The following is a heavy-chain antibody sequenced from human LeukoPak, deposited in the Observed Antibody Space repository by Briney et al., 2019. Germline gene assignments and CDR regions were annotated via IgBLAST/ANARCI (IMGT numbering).Heavy chain of an antibody. D-gene: IGHD3-22*01. CDR1: GGSISSYY. Sequence: SETLSLTCTVSGGSISSYYWSWIRQAPGKGLEWVANIYYSGTTNYNPSLKSRVTISVDTSKNQFSLKLSSVTAADAAVYYCATGSFYDSSGYYYGIGYWGQGTLVTVSS. V-gene: IGHV4-59*08. CDR3: ATGSFYDSSGYYYGIGY. CDR2: IYYSGTT. J-gene: IGHJ4*02.